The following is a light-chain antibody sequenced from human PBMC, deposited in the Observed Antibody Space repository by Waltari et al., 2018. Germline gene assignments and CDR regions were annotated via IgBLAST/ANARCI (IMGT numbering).Light chain of an antibody. V-gene: IGKV2-28*01. Sequence: DIVMTQSPLSLPVTPGEPASIPFRFSQSLLHSKGNTYLDWYLQKPGQSPQLLMYLGSNRASGVPDRFSGSGSGSDFILRISKVEAEDVGVYYCMQALQTPYTFGQGTKLEIK. CDR3: MQALQTPYT. J-gene: IGKJ2*01. CDR2: LGS. CDR1: QSLLHSKGNTY.